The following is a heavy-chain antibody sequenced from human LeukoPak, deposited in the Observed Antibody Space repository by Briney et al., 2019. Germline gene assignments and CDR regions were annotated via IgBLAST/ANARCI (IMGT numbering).Heavy chain of an antibody. CDR2: ISRSSGSI. CDR3: AKGGRDGYTYDFSDV. Sequence: PGRSLRLSCAASGLTFADFAMHWVRQVPGKGLEWVSGISRSSGSIGYADSVKGRFTISRDNAKNSLYLQMNSLRAEDTALYYCAKGGRDGYTYDFSDVWGQGTMVTVSS. D-gene: IGHD5-24*01. CDR1: GLTFADFA. J-gene: IGHJ3*01. V-gene: IGHV3-9*01.